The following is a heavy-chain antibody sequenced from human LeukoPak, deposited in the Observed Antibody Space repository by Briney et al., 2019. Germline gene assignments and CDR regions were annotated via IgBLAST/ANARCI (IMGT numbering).Heavy chain of an antibody. V-gene: IGHV3-23*01. CDR2: ISGSGGST. Sequence: GGTLRLSCAASGSTFSSYGMSWVRQAPGKGLEWVSGISGSGGSTYYADSVKGRFTISRDNSKNTLYLQMNSLRAEDTAVYYCAREGPYRTFDIWGQGTMVTASS. CDR1: GSTFSSYG. CDR3: AREGPYRTFDI. J-gene: IGHJ3*02. D-gene: IGHD1-26*01.